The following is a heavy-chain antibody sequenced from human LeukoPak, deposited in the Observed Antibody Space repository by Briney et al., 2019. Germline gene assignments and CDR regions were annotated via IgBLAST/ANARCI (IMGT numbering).Heavy chain of an antibody. D-gene: IGHD3-22*01. J-gene: IGHJ2*01. Sequence: PGGSLRLSCAASGFTFSGSAMHWVRQASGKGLEWVASIRSKANSYATAYAASVKGRFTISRDDSKNTAYLQMNSLKTEDTAVYYCTRYDSSGPHWYFDLWGRGTLVTVSS. V-gene: IGHV3-73*01. CDR1: GFTFSGSA. CDR2: IRSKANSYAT. CDR3: TRYDSSGPHWYFDL.